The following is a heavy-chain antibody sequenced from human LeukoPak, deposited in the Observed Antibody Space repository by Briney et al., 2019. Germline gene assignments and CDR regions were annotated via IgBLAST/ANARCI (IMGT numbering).Heavy chain of an antibody. CDR2: INSDGSST. CDR1: GFTFSSYW. V-gene: IGHV3-74*01. D-gene: IGHD6-19*01. CDR3: ARMRGSSGWGYYYYYMGV. Sequence: PGGSLRLSCAASGFTFSSYWMHWVRQAPGKGLVWVSRINSDGSSTSYADSVKGRFTISRDNAKNTLYLQMNSLRAEDTAVYHCARMRGSSGWGYYYYYMGVWGKGTTVTISS. J-gene: IGHJ6*03.